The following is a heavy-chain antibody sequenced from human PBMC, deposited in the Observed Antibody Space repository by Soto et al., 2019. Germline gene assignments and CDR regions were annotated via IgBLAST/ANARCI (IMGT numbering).Heavy chain of an antibody. CDR3: AKRPRALLTFDY. J-gene: IGHJ4*02. D-gene: IGHD1-26*01. Sequence: EVQLVDSGGGLVQPGGSLRLSCAASGLIFSNYVMSWVPQAPGNGLEWVSSISDSGGTSYYADSVKSRFTISRDNSKTTLYLQMNSLRAEDTAIYYCAKRPRALLTFDYWGQGTLVTVSS. V-gene: IGHV3-23*04. CDR1: GLIFSNYV. CDR2: ISDSGGTS.